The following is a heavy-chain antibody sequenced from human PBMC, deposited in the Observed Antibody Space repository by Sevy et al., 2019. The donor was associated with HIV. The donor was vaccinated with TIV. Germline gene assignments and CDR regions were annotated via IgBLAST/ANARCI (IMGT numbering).Heavy chain of an antibody. D-gene: IGHD2-21*02. CDR2: IIPTSGTA. J-gene: IGHJ4*02. CDR1: GGNFRNYV. Sequence: ASVKVSCKASGGNFRNYVISWVRQAPGQGLEWMGGIIPTSGTANYAQKFQGRVTIIADESTSTAYMKLSSLRSEDTAVYYCARLYPCGGACYYFDSWGQGTLVTVSS. CDR3: ARLYPCGGACYYFDS. V-gene: IGHV1-69*13.